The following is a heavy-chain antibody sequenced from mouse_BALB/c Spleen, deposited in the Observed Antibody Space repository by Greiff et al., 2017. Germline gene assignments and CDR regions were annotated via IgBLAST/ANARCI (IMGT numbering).Heavy chain of an antibody. V-gene: IGHV1-82*01. Sequence: QVQLQQSGPELVKPGASVKISCKASGYAFSSSWMNWVKQRPGQGLEWIGRIYPGDGDTNYNGKFKGKATLTADKSTSTAYMQLSSLTSVDSAVYFCASLRLYAMDYWGQGTSVTVSS. CDR3: ASLRLYAMDY. CDR2: IYPGDGDT. D-gene: IGHD1-2*01. CDR1: GYAFSSSW. J-gene: IGHJ4*01.